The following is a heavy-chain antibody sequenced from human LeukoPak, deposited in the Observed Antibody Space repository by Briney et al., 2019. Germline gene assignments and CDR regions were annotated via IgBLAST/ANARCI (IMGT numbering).Heavy chain of an antibody. D-gene: IGHD2-15*01. J-gene: IGHJ5*02. CDR3: ARAPLASSGAGKGYCWFDP. V-gene: IGHV4-34*01. CDR1: GGSFSGYY. Sequence: SSETLSLTCAVYGGSFSGYYWSWIRQPPGKGPEWIGEINHSGSTNYNPSLKSRVTISVDTSKNQFSLKLISVTAADTAVYYCARAPLASSGAGKGYCWFDPWGQGTLVTVSS. CDR2: INHSGST.